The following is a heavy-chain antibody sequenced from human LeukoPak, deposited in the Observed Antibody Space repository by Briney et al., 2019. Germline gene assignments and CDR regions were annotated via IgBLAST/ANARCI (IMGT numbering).Heavy chain of an antibody. CDR2: ISSTGSTI. CDR1: GFTFSSYE. CDR3: ARDRGYSSSWRLYFDY. Sequence: GGSLRLSCGASGFTFSSYEMNWVRQPPGKGLEWVSYISSTGSTIYYADSVKGRFTISRNNAKNSLYLQMNSLRAEDTAVYYCARDRGYSSSWRLYFDYWGQGTLVTVSS. V-gene: IGHV3-48*03. D-gene: IGHD6-13*01. J-gene: IGHJ4*02.